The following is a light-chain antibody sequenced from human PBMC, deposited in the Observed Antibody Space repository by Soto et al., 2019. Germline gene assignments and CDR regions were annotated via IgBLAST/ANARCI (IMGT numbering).Light chain of an antibody. J-gene: IGLJ1*01. CDR3: SSYTTSNTRQIV. CDR1: SSDVGGYNY. CDR2: DVS. V-gene: IGLV2-14*03. Sequence: QSALTQPASVSGSPGQSITISCTGTSSDVGGYNYVSWYQHHPGKAPKLLIYDVSNRPSGVSNRFSGSKSDNTASLTISGLQPEDEAGYYCSSYTTSNTRQIVFGTGTRSPS.